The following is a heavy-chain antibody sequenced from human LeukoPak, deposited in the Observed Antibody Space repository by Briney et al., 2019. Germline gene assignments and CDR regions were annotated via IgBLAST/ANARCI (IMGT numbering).Heavy chain of an antibody. V-gene: IGHV4-61*02. J-gene: IGHJ4*02. Sequence: PSQTLSLTCTVSGGSISSGSYYWSWIRQPAGKGLEWIGRIYTSGSTNCNPSLKSRVTISVDTSKNQFSLKLTSVTAADTAVYYCARVSGFGDPFDYWGQGTLVTVSS. CDR2: IYTSGST. D-gene: IGHD3-10*01. CDR3: ARVSGFGDPFDY. CDR1: GGSISSGSYY.